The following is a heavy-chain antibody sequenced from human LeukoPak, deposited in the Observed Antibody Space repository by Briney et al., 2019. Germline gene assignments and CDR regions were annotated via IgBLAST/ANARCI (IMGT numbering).Heavy chain of an antibody. Sequence: SETLSLTCAVSGDSITFGGYSWSWIRQPPGTGLEWIGYIYHSGSTYYNPSLKSRVTISIDGSKNQFSLKLSSVTAADTAVYYCARNGYYFDYWGQGTLVTVSS. CDR3: ARNGYYFDY. CDR2: IYHSGST. D-gene: IGHD1-1*01. J-gene: IGHJ4*02. CDR1: GDSITFGGYS. V-gene: IGHV4-30-2*01.